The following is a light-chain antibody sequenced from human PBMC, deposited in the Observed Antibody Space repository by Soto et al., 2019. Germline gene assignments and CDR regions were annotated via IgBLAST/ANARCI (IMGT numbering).Light chain of an antibody. CDR1: NSNIGNNE. Sequence: QSVLTQPPSVSAAPGQKVTIYCSGSNSNIGNNEVSWYQQVPGAAPRLLVYDNNKRPSGIPGRFSDSKFDTSATLVITGLQTCDEADYYCGTWDNRLRAAVFGGGTKVTVL. CDR3: GTWDNRLRAAV. J-gene: IGLJ2*01. CDR2: DNN. V-gene: IGLV1-51*01.